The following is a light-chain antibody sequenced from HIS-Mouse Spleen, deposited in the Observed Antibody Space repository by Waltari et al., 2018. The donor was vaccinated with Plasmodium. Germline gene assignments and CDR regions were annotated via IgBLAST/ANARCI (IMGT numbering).Light chain of an antibody. CDR1: QSVSSSY. CDR2: GAS. V-gene: IGKV3-20*01. J-gene: IGKJ4*01. CDR3: QQYGSSPPLT. Sequence: EIVLTQSPGTLSLPPGERATLPCRASQSVSSSYLAWYQQKPGQAPRLLIYGASSRATGIPDRFSGSGSGTDFTLTISRLEPEDFAVYYCQQYGSSPPLTFGGGTKVEIK.